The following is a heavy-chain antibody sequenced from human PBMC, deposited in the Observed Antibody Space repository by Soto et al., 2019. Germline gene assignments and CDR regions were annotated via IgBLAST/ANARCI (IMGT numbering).Heavy chain of an antibody. V-gene: IGHV4-31*03. D-gene: IGHD3-10*01. J-gene: IGHJ4*02. Sequence: SETLSLTCTVSGGSISSGGYYWSWIRQHPGKGLEWIGYIYYSGSTYYNPSLKSRVTISVDTSKNQFSLKLSSVTAADTAMYYCARGIMVRGVGRQQDYWGQGTLVTVSS. CDR3: ARGIMVRGVGRQQDY. CDR1: GGSISSGGYY. CDR2: IYYSGST.